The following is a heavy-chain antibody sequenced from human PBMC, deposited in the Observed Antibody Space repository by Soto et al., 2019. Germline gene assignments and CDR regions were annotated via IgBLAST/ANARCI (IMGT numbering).Heavy chain of an antibody. CDR2: IYHSGST. CDR3: ARLSGYSYGYVETFDY. V-gene: IGHV4-30-2*01. J-gene: IGHJ4*02. Sequence: TKSLTCAVSGGSISSGGYSWSWIRPTPGKGLEWIGYIYHSGSTYYNPSLKSRVTISVDRSKNQFSLKLSSVTAADTAVYYCARLSGYSYGYVETFDYWGQGTLFTVSS. D-gene: IGHD5-18*01. CDR1: GGSISSGGYS.